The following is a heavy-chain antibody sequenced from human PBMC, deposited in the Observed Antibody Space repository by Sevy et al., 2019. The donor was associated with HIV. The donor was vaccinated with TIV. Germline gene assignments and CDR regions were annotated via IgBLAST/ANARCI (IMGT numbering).Heavy chain of an antibody. Sequence: SETLSLTCTVSDGSISGSTNYWGWIRQSPGKGLEWIGSLYYGGSTYLNPSLKSRVTTSVDTSKNQFSLKLNSVTAADTAVYYCVRHLTNYLYWYFDLWSRGALVTVSS. D-gene: IGHD2-8*01. CDR1: DGSISGSTNY. V-gene: IGHV4-39*01. CDR2: LYYGGST. CDR3: VRHLTNYLYWYFDL. J-gene: IGHJ2*01.